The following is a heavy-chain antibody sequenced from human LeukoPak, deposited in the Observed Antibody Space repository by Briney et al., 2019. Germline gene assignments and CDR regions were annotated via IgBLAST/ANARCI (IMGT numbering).Heavy chain of an antibody. D-gene: IGHD3-22*01. Sequence: SVKVSCKASGFTFTSSAMQGVRQARGQRLEWIGWIVVGSGNTNYAQKFQERVTITRDKSTSTAYMELSSLRSEDTAVYYCAARAGMIVVAGDAFDIWGQGTMVTVSS. CDR1: GFTFTSSA. CDR3: AARAGMIVVAGDAFDI. J-gene: IGHJ3*02. CDR2: IVVGSGNT. V-gene: IGHV1-58*02.